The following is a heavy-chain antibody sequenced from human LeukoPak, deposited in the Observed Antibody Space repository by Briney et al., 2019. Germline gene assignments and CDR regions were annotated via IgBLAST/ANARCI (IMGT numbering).Heavy chain of an antibody. CDR1: GFTFSSYE. Sequence: GGSLRLSCAASGFTFSSYEMNWVRQAPGKGLEWVSYISSSGSTIYYADSVKGRFTISRDNAKNSLYLQMNSLRAEDTAVYYCARRAYDSSGYYYYFDYWGQGTLVTVSS. V-gene: IGHV3-48*03. CDR2: ISSSGSTI. J-gene: IGHJ4*02. CDR3: ARRAYDSSGYYYYFDY. D-gene: IGHD3-22*01.